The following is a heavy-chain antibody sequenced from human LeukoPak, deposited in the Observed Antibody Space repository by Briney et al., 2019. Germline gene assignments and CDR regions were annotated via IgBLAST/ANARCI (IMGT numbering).Heavy chain of an antibody. Sequence: PGGSLRLSCAASGFTFRNYGMHWVRQAPGKGLEWVAVIWYDGSNKYYVDSVKGRFTISRDNSKNTLYLQMNSLRAEDTAVCFCARGNSYFGSGRWYWGQGTLVSVSS. J-gene: IGHJ4*02. CDR3: ARGNSYFGSGRWY. CDR1: GFTFRNYG. D-gene: IGHD3-10*01. V-gene: IGHV3-33*01. CDR2: IWYDGSNK.